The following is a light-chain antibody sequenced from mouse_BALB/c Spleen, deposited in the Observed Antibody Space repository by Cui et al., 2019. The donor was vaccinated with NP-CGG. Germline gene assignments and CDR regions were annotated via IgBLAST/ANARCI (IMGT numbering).Light chain of an antibody. CDR2: GTN. CDR3: ALWYSNHWV. V-gene: IGLV1*01. CDR1: IGAVTTSNY. J-gene: IGLJ1*01. Sequence: QVVVTQESPLTTSPGETVTLTCRSSIGAVTTSNYANWVQEKPDHLFTGLIGGTNNRAPGVPARFSGSLIGDKAALTITGAQTEDEAIYFCALWYSNHWVFGGGTKLTVL.